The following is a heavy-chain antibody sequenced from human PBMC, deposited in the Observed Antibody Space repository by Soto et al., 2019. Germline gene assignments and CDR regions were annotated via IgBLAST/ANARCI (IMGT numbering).Heavy chain of an antibody. J-gene: IGHJ4*02. V-gene: IGHV3-30*18. D-gene: IGHD3-10*01. CDR3: AKDGPMGGSGSYYYYFDY. CDR1: GFTFSSYG. CDR2: ISYDGSNK. Sequence: GGSLRLSCAASGFTFSSYGMHWVRQAPGKGLEWVAVISYDGSNKYYADSVKGRFTISRDNSKNTLYLQMNSLRAEDTAVYYCAKDGPMGGSGSYYYYFDYWGQGTLVTVSS.